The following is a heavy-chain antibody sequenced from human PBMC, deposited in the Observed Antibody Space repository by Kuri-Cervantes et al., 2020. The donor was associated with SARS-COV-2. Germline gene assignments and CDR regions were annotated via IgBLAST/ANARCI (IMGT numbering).Heavy chain of an antibody. CDR3: ARGCSSTSCYQLNYYYYMDV. D-gene: IGHD2-2*01. V-gene: IGHV4-39*07. Sequence: SETLSLTCTVSGGSISSSSYYWGWIRQPPGKGLEWIGSIYYSGSTYYNPPLKSRVTISVDTSKNQFSLKLSSVTAADTAVYYCARGCSSTSCYQLNYYYYMDVWGKGTTVTVSS. J-gene: IGHJ6*03. CDR2: IYYSGST. CDR1: GGSISSSSYY.